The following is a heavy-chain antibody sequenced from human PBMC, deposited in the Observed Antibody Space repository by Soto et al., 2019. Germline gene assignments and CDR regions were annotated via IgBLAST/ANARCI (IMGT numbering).Heavy chain of an antibody. CDR1: GFTVSSYA. Sequence: GGSLRLSCAASGFTVSSYAMSWVRQAPGKGLEWVSAISGSGGSTYYADSVKGRFTISRDNSKNTLYLQMNSLRAEDTAVYYCAKAPVVVAATENWFDPWGQGTLVTVSS. CDR3: AKAPVVVAATENWFDP. J-gene: IGHJ5*02. V-gene: IGHV3-23*01. CDR2: ISGSGGST. D-gene: IGHD2-15*01.